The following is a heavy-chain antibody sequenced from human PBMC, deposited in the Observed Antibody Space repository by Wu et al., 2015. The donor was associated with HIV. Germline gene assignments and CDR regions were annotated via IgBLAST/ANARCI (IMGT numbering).Heavy chain of an antibody. CDR3: ARALSGSVGGYWFDP. CDR2: IIPIFGTA. CDR1: GYTFTSYA. D-gene: IGHD6-19*01. J-gene: IGHJ5*02. Sequence: QVQLVQSGAEVKKPGASVKVSCKASGYTFTSYAISWVRQAPGQGLEWMGGIIPIFGTANYAQKFQGRVTITTDESTSTAYMELSSLRSEDTAVYYCARALSGSVGGYWFDPWGQGTLVTVSS. V-gene: IGHV1-69*05.